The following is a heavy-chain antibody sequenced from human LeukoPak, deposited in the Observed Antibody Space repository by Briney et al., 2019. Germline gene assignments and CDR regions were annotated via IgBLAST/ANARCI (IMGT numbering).Heavy chain of an antibody. CDR3: ARNDIVLMVYDD. CDR1: GYTFTCYY. D-gene: IGHD2-8*01. V-gene: IGHV1-2*02. J-gene: IGHJ4*02. CDR2: INPKSGGT. Sequence: GASVKLSCKASGYTFTCYYMHWDRHAPGQGLEWVGWINPKSGGTNYAQKFQGRVTMTRDTSISTAYMELSRLRSDDRAVYYCARNDIVLMVYDDWGQGTLVTVSS.